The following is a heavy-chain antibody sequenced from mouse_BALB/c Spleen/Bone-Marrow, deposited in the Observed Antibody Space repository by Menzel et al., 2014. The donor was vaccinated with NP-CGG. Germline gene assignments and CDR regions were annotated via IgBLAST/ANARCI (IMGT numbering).Heavy chain of an antibody. V-gene: IGHV1-12*01. J-gene: IGHJ2*01. Sequence: QVQLQQSGAELVKPGAPVKMSCKASGYTFTSYNMHWVKQTPGQGLEWIGAIYPGNGDTSYNQKFKGKATLTADKSSSTAYMQLSSLTSEDSAVYYCASPPDYWGQGTTLTVSS. CDR1: GYTFTSYN. CDR3: ASPPDY. CDR2: IYPGNGDT.